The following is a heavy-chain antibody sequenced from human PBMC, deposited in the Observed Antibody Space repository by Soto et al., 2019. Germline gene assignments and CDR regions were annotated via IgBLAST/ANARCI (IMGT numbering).Heavy chain of an antibody. CDR1: GFTFSNAW. CDR2: IKSKTDGGTT. Sequence: PGGSLRLSCAASGFTFSNAWMSWVRQAPGKGLEWVGRIKSKTDGGTTDYAAPVKGRFTISRDDSKNTLYLQMNSLKTEDTAVYYCTTLRDYYDSSGYYYYYYGMDVWGQGTTVTVSS. V-gene: IGHV3-15*01. J-gene: IGHJ6*02. D-gene: IGHD3-22*01. CDR3: TTLRDYYDSSGYYYYYYGMDV.